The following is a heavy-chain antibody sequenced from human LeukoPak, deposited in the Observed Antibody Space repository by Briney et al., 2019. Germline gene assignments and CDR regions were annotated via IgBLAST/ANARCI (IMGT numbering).Heavy chain of an antibody. CDR2: IIPIFGTA. D-gene: IGHD2-2*01. J-gene: IGHJ4*02. CDR3: ARDLGAGYCSSTSCDRFDY. Sequence: ASVKVSCKASGGTFSSYAISWVRQAPGQGLEWMGGIIPIFGTANYAQKFQGRVTNTADESTSTAYMELSSLRSEDTAVYYCARDLGAGYCSSTSCDRFDYWGQGTLVTVSS. CDR1: GGTFSSYA. V-gene: IGHV1-69*01.